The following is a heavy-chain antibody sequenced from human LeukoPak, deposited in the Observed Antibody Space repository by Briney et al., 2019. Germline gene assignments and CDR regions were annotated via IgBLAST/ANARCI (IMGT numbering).Heavy chain of an antibody. CDR3: ARGPGNDFWSGYYGY. CDR2: INRSGST. J-gene: IGHJ4*02. D-gene: IGHD3-3*01. Sequence: SETLSLTCAVYGGSFSGYYWSWIRQPPGKGLEWIGEINRSGSTNYNPSLKSRVTISVDTSKNQFSLKLSSVTAADTAVYYCARGPGNDFWSGYYGYWGQGTLVTVSS. V-gene: IGHV4-34*01. CDR1: GGSFSGYY.